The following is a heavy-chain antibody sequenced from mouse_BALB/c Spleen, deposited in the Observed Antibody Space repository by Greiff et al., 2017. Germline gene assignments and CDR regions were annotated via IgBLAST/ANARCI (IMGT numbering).Heavy chain of an antibody. CDR3: ARSGGYYVGWFAY. CDR1: GYAFSSSW. CDR2: IYPGDGDT. D-gene: IGHD2-3*01. Sequence: QVQLQQSGPELVKPGASVKISCKASGYAFSSSWMNWVKQRPGQGLEWIGPIYPGDGDTNYNGKFKGKATLTADKSSSTAYMQLSSLTSVDSAVYFCARSGGYYVGWFAYWGQGTLVTVSA. J-gene: IGHJ3*01. V-gene: IGHV1-82*01.